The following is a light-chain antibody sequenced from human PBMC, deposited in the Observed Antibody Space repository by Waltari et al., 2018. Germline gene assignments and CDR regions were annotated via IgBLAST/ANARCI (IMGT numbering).Light chain of an antibody. CDR1: QGISRW. CDR2: SAS. J-gene: IGKJ4*01. CDR3: QQASSFPLT. V-gene: IGKV1-12*01. Sequence: DIQMTQSPSSVSASVGDSVPITCRASQGISRWLAWYQQKPGKGTKLLIYSASTLQSGVPSRFSGSGSGTDFTLTINTLQPEDFAIYYCQQASSFPLTFGGGTKVEIK.